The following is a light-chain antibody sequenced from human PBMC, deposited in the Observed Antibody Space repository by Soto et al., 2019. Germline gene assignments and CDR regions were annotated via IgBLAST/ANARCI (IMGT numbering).Light chain of an antibody. J-gene: IGKJ1*01. CDR1: QSVRSNF. V-gene: IGKV3D-20*02. CDR2: GAS. Sequence: EIVLTQSPGTLSLSPGERATLSCRASQSVRSNFLAWYQQKPGQAPRLLIYGASNRATGIPDRFSGSGSATDFTLTISRLEPEDFAVYYCQQRSHWPRTFGQGTKVDIK. CDR3: QQRSHWPRT.